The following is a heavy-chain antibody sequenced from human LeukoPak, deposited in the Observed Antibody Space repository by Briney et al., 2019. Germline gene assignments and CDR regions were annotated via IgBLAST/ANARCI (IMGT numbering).Heavy chain of an antibody. CDR1: GFTLSNYW. J-gene: IGHJ4*02. V-gene: IGHV3-74*01. Sequence: GGSLRLSCAASGFTLSNYWVHWGRQAPGKGLVWVSRINTDGSRTSYADSVKGRFTISRDNAKNTVYLQMNSLRAEDTAVYYCARDLTGNFDHWGQGTLVTVSS. CDR3: ARDLTGNFDH. D-gene: IGHD1-20*01. CDR2: INTDGSRT.